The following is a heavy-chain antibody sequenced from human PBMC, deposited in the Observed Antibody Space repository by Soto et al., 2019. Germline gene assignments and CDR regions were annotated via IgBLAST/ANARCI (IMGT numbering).Heavy chain of an antibody. V-gene: IGHV1-8*01. Sequence: QVQLVQSGAEVKKPGASVKVSCKASGYTFTSYDINWVRQATGQGLEWMGWMNPNSGNTGYAQKFQGRVTMTRNTSISTSYMELSSLRSEDTAVYYCARGYRISASTNGVYALGYWGQGTLVTVSS. J-gene: IGHJ4*02. D-gene: IGHD2-8*01. CDR3: ARGYRISASTNGVYALGY. CDR2: MNPNSGNT. CDR1: GYTFTSYD.